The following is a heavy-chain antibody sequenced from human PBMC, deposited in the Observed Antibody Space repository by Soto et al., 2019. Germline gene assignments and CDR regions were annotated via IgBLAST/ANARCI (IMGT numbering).Heavy chain of an antibody. J-gene: IGHJ6*03. D-gene: IGHD3-3*01. CDR3: AKDGSYYDFWSGYYKDYYYMDV. CDR2: ISYDGSNK. CDR1: GFTFSSYG. V-gene: IGHV3-30*18. Sequence: TGGSLRLSCAASGFTFSSYGMHWVRQAPGKGLEWVAVISYDGSNKYYADSVKGRFTISRDNSKNTLYLQMNSLRAEDTAVYYCAKDGSYYDFWSGYYKDYYYMDVWGKGTTVTV.